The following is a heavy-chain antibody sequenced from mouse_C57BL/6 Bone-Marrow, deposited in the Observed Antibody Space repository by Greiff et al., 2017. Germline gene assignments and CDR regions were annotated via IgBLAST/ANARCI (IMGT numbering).Heavy chain of an antibody. D-gene: IGHD2-12*01. V-gene: IGHV1-69*01. CDR2: IDPSDSST. J-gene: IGHJ2*01. Sequence: QVQLQQPGAELVMPGASVKLSCKASGYTFTSYWMHWVQQRPGQGLEWIGEIDPSDSSTNYNQKFKGQSTLTVDKSSSTAYMQLSSLTSEDSAVYYCARSYPDYWGQGTTLTVSS. CDR3: ARSYPDY. CDR1: GYTFTSYW.